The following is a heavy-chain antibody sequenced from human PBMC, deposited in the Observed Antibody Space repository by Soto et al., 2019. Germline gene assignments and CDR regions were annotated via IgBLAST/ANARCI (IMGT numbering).Heavy chain of an antibody. D-gene: IGHD3-22*01. CDR3: ARGSYYYDSSGYYYVGDFDY. CDR1: GYSVSSSNW. Sequence: SETLSLTCAVSGYSVSSSNWWSWVRQPPGKGLEWIGEIYHSGSTNYNPSLKSRVTISVDKSKNQFSLKLSSVTAADTAVYYCARGSYYYDSSGYYYVGDFDYWGQGTLVTVPQ. V-gene: IGHV4-4*02. CDR2: IYHSGST. J-gene: IGHJ4*02.